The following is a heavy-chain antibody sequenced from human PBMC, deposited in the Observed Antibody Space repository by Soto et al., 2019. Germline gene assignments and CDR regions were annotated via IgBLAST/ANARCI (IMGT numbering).Heavy chain of an antibody. Sequence: SDTLSLTCTVSGGSVSSGSYYWGWIRQPPGKGLEWIGYIYYSGSTNYNPSLKSRVTISVDTSKNQFSLKLSSVTAADTAVYYCAREAGYNAFDIWGQGXMVTV. J-gene: IGHJ3*02. CDR1: GGSVSSGSYY. CDR3: AREAGYNAFDI. V-gene: IGHV4-61*01. D-gene: IGHD5-12*01. CDR2: IYYSGST.